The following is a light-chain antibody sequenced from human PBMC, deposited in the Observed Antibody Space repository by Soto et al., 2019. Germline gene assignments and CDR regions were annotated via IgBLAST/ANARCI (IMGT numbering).Light chain of an antibody. CDR1: SSNIGSNT. CDR2: SNN. Sequence: QAVVTQPPSASGTPGQRVTISCSGSSSNIGSNTVNWYQQLPGTAPKLLIYSNNQRPSGVPDRFSGSKSGTSASLAISGLQSEDEADYYCQSYDSSLSGGVFGTGTKLTVL. CDR3: QSYDSSLSGGV. J-gene: IGLJ1*01. V-gene: IGLV1-44*01.